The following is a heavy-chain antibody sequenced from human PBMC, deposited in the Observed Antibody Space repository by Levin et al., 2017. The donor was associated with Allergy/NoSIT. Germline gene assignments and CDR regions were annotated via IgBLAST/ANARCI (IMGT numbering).Heavy chain of an antibody. V-gene: IGHV3-9*01. CDR1: GFTFDDYA. D-gene: IGHD6-13*01. CDR3: AKDIKGYSSFGAFDI. Sequence: SLKISCAASGFTFDDYAMHWVRQAPGKGLEWVSGISWNSGSIGYADSVKGRFTISRDNAKNSLYLQMNSLRAEDTALYYCAKDIKGYSSFGAFDIWGQGTMVTVSS. CDR2: ISWNSGSI. J-gene: IGHJ3*02.